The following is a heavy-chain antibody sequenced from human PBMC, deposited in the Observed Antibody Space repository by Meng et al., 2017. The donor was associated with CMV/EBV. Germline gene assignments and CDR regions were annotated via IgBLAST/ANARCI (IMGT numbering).Heavy chain of an antibody. CDR1: GVTFSSYG. D-gene: IGHD3-3*01. V-gene: IGHV3-30*02. CDR3: AKQGYDFWSGSFDY. Sequence: QGEAGGVGGGGVQAGGSLGLSCAASGVTFSSYGMHWVRQAPGKGLEWVAFIRYDGSNKYYADSVKGRFTISRDNSKNTLYLQMNSLRAEDTAVYYCAKQGYDFWSGSFDYWGQGTLVTVSS. CDR2: IRYDGSNK. J-gene: IGHJ4*02.